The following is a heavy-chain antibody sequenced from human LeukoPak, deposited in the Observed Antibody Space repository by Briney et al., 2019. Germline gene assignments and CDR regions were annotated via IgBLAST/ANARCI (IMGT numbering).Heavy chain of an antibody. CDR3: ASLTTVTQGYFDS. D-gene: IGHD4-17*01. Sequence: SETLSLTCAVSVGSITSYYWSWIRHPPGKGLEWICYNYYSGSTNHNPSVKSRLTISVDASKNQFSLKWSSVTATDTAVYYCASLTTVTQGYFDSWGQGTLVTVSS. CDR1: VGSITSYY. J-gene: IGHJ4*02. V-gene: IGHV4-59*08. CDR2: NYYSGST.